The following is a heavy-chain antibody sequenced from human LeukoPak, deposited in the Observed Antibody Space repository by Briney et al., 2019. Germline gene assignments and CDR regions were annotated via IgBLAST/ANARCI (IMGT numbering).Heavy chain of an antibody. J-gene: IGHJ4*02. CDR2: IYYSGST. Sequence: ASETLSLTFTVSGGSISSYYWSWIRQPPGKGLEWIGYIYYSGSTNYNPSLKSRVTISVDTSKNQFSLKLSSVTAADTAVYYCARLMAEMATTTFDYWGQGTLVTVSS. CDR3: ARLMAEMATTTFDY. V-gene: IGHV4-59*08. D-gene: IGHD5-24*01. CDR1: GGSISSYY.